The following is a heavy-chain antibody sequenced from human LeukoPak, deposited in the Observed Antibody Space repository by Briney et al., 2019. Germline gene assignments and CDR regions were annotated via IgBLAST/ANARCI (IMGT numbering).Heavy chain of an antibody. Sequence: SQTVSLTCTVSGGSISSYYWSWIRQPAGKGLEWIGRIYTSGSTNYNPSLKSRVTMSVDTSKNQFSLKLSSVTAPDTAVYYCARDAGLSRWFDPWGQGTLVTVSS. J-gene: IGHJ5*02. D-gene: IGHD2/OR15-2a*01. CDR3: ARDAGLSRWFDP. CDR1: GGSISSYY. CDR2: IYTSGST. V-gene: IGHV4-4*07.